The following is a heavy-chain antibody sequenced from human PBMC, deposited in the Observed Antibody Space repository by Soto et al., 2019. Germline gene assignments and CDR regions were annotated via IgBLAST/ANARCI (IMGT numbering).Heavy chain of an antibody. CDR2: ISAYNGNT. CDR3: ARDTAMALPDA. V-gene: IGHV1-18*01. J-gene: IGHJ4*02. CDR1: GYTFTSYG. D-gene: IGHD5-18*01. Sequence: ASVKVSCKASGYTFTSYGISWGRQAPGQGLEWMGWISAYNGNTKYAQKLQGRVTMTTDTSTSTAYMELRSLRSDDTAVYYCARDTAMALPDAWGQGTLVTVSS.